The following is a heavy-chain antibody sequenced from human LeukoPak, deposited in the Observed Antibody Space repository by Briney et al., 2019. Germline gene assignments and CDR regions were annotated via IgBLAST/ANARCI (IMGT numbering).Heavy chain of an antibody. CDR1: GHNLTTYW. J-gene: IGHJ4*02. CDR2: IYPGDSDT. D-gene: IGHD3-9*01. CDR3: ARAWDILTGYGFDY. Sequence: GESLKISCKGSGHNLTTYWIAWVRQMPGKGLEWMGIIYPGDSDTRYSPSFQGQVTISADKSISTAYLQWSSLKASDTAMYYCARAWDILTGYGFDYWGQGTLVTVSS. V-gene: IGHV5-51*01.